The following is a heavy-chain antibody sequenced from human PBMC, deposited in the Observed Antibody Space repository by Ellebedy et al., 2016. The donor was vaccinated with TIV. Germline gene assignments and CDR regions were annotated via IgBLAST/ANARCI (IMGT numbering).Heavy chain of an antibody. V-gene: IGHV4-59*08. Sequence: SETLSLTCTVSGGSTSSYYWSWIRQPPGKGLEWIGYVSYTGSTKYNPSLESRVTISRDTSKNQFSLKLSFVTAADTAGYYCARSDVYYFSSGTYYNGGMDVWGRGTTVTVSS. CDR1: GGSTSSYY. CDR3: ARSDVYYFSSGTYYNGGMDV. D-gene: IGHD3-10*01. J-gene: IGHJ6*02. CDR2: VSYTGST.